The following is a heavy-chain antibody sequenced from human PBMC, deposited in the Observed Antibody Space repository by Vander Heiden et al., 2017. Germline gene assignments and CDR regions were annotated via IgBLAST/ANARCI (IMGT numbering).Heavy chain of an antibody. Sequence: EVQLLESGGGLVQPGGSLRLSCAASGFPFSSYAMSWVRQAPGKGLEWVSAISGSGGSTYYADSVKGRFTISRDNSKNTLYLQMNSLRAEDTAVYYCAKIRRYFDWPAGGWFDPWGQGTLVTVSS. J-gene: IGHJ5*02. V-gene: IGHV3-23*01. CDR3: AKIRRYFDWPAGGWFDP. D-gene: IGHD3-9*01. CDR2: ISGSGGST. CDR1: GFPFSSYA.